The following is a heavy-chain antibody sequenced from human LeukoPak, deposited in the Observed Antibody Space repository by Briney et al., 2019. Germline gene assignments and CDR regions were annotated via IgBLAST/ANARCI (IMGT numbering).Heavy chain of an antibody. CDR1: GFTFSSYE. CDR2: ISSSSSYI. CDR3: ALGDYGAPFDY. Sequence: PGGSLRLSCAASGFTFSSYEMNWVRQAPGKGLEWVSSISSSSSYIYYADSVKGRFTISRDNAKNSLYLQMNSLRAEDTAVYYCALGDYGAPFDYWGQGTLVTVSS. D-gene: IGHD4-17*01. J-gene: IGHJ4*02. V-gene: IGHV3-21*01.